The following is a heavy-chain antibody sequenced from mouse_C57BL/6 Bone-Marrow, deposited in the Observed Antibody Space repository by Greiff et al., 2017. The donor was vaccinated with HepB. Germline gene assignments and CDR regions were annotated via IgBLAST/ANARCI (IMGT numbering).Heavy chain of an antibody. J-gene: IGHJ4*01. Sequence: EVMLVESVAELVRPGASVKLSCTASGFNIKNTYMHWVKQRPEQGLEWIGRIDPANGNTKYAPKFQGKATITADTSSNTAYLQLSSLTSEDTAIYYCARFYGSSGYYYAMDYWGQGTSVTVSS. D-gene: IGHD1-1*01. CDR1: GFNIKNTY. V-gene: IGHV14-3*01. CDR2: IDPANGNT. CDR3: ARFYGSSGYYYAMDY.